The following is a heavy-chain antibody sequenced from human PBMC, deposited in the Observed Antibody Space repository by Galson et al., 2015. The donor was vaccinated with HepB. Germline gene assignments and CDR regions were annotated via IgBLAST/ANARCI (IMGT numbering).Heavy chain of an antibody. V-gene: IGHV3-23*01. CDR2: ISGSGGST. CDR1: GFTFSSYA. J-gene: IGHJ4*02. Sequence: SLRLSCAASGFTFSSYAMSWVRQAPGKGLEWVSAISGSGGSTYYADSVKGRFTISRDNSKNTLYLQMNSLRAEDTAVYYCAKGGGITSLPLVDYWGQGTLVTVSS. CDR3: AKGGGITSLPLVDY. D-gene: IGHD3-10*01.